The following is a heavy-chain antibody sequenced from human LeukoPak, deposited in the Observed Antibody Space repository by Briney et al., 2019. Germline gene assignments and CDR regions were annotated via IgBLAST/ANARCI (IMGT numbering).Heavy chain of an antibody. CDR2: ISSSSSYI. V-gene: IGHV3-21*01. Sequence: GGSLRLSCAASGFTFSSYSMNWVRQAPGKGLGWVSSISSSSSYIYYADSVKGRFTISRDNAKNSLYLQMNSLRAEDTAVYYCARDIWFGIDAFDIWGQGTMVTVSS. CDR3: ARDIWFGIDAFDI. J-gene: IGHJ3*02. CDR1: GFTFSSYS. D-gene: IGHD3-10*01.